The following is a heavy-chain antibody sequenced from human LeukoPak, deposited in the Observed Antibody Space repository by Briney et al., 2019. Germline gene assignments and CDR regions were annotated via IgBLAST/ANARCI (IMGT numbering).Heavy chain of an antibody. CDR1: GYTFTSYY. Sequence: ASLKVSCKASGYTFTSYYMHWVRQAPGQGLEWMGIINPSGGSTSYAQKFQGRVTMTRDTSTSTVYMELSSLRSEDTAVYYCARARNYCSGGSCYGGIFDYWGQGTLVTVSS. J-gene: IGHJ4*02. D-gene: IGHD2-15*01. CDR2: INPSGGST. V-gene: IGHV1-46*01. CDR3: ARARNYCSGGSCYGGIFDY.